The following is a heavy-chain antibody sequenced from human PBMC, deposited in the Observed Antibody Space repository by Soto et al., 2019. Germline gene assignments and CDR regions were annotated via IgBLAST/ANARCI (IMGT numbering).Heavy chain of an antibody. V-gene: IGHV1-18*01. CDR1: GYTFSNYG. D-gene: IGHD2-2*01. J-gene: IGHJ5*02. Sequence: APLKFCCRPSGYTFSNYGITCVRQAPGQPLEWLGWISLYSDGTNYAQKFQGRVSMTTDTSTTTAYMELRSLRSDDPAVYYCARVVPGAEAWFGPWGQGTLVTVSS. CDR2: ISLYSDGT. CDR3: ARVVPGAEAWFGP.